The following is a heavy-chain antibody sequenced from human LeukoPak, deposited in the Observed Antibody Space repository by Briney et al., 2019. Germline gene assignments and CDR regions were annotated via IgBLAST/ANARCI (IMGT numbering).Heavy chain of an antibody. D-gene: IGHD6-13*01. CDR3: ARAAGIAAAPGGQINDY. V-gene: IGHV4-34*01. Sequence: SETLSLTCAVYGGSFSGYYWSRIRQPPGKGLEWIGEINHSGSTNYNPSLKSRVTISVDTSKNQFSLKLSSVTAADTAVYYCARAAGIAAAPGGQINDYWGQGTLVTVSS. J-gene: IGHJ4*02. CDR1: GGSFSGYY. CDR2: INHSGST.